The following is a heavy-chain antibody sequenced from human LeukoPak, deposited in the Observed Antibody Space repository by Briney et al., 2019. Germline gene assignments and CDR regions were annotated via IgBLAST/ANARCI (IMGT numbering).Heavy chain of an antibody. V-gene: IGHV3-7*01. CDR3: ARVATVITDGGAFDI. CDR1: GFTFSSYW. J-gene: IGHJ3*02. CDR2: IKQDGSEK. D-gene: IGHD3-16*01. Sequence: GGSLRLSCAASGFTFSSYWMSWVRQAPGKGLEWVANIKQDGSEKYYVDSVKGRFTISRDNAKNSLYLQMNSLRAEDTAVYYCARVATVITDGGAFDIWGQGTMVTVSS.